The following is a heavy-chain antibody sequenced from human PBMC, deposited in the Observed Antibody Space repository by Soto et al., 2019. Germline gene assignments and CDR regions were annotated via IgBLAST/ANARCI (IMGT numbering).Heavy chain of an antibody. CDR1: GYTFTSYG. J-gene: IGHJ6*03. D-gene: IGHD2-15*01. CDR2: ISAYNGNT. V-gene: IGHV1-18*01. Sequence: QVQLVQSGAEVKKPGASVKVSCKASGYTFTSYGIIWVRQAPGQGLERMGWISAYNGNTNYAQKLQGRITMTTDTTTRKAYVELRSLRSDDTAVYYCAREGSGCSGHSGNYYCYMDVWGKGTTVTVSS. CDR3: AREGSGCSGHSGNYYCYMDV.